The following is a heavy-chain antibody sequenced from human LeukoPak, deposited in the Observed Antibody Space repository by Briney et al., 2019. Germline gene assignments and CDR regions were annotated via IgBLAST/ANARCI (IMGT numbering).Heavy chain of an antibody. Sequence: SETLSLTCAVYGGSFSGYYWSWIRQPPGKGLEWIGEINHSGSTNYNPSLKSRVTISVDTSKNQFTLKLSSVTAADTAVYYCARRGYSYGYRYLNYWGQGTLVTVSS. D-gene: IGHD5-18*01. J-gene: IGHJ4*02. CDR3: ARRGYSYGYRYLNY. CDR2: INHSGST. CDR1: GGSFSGYY. V-gene: IGHV4-34*01.